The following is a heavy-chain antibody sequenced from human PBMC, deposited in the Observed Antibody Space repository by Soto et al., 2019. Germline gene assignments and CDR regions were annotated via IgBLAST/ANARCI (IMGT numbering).Heavy chain of an antibody. V-gene: IGHV1-46*03. CDR3: ARRSYDILTGPPTFDI. CDR1: GYTFTSYY. J-gene: IGHJ3*02. CDR2: INPSGGST. D-gene: IGHD3-9*01. Sequence: GASVKVSCKASGYTFTSYYMHWVRQAPGRGLGWMGIINPSGGSTSYAQKFRGRVTMTRDTSTSTVYMELSSLRSEDTAVYYCARRSYDILTGPPTFDIWGQGTMVTVSS.